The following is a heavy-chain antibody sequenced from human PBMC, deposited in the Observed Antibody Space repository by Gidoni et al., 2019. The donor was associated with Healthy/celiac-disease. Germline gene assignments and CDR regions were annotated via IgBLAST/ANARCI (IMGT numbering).Heavy chain of an antibody. CDR3: TAVIQDYDSSGYPRYFDY. V-gene: IGHV3-30-3*01. D-gene: IGHD3-22*01. CDR2: ISYDGSNK. CDR1: GFPSSRYA. Sequence: QVQLVESGGGVVQPGRSLSLSCAGCGFPSSRYAMHWVRQAPGKGLEWVAVISYDGSNKYYADSVKGRFTISRDNSKNTLYLQMNSLRAEDTAVYYCTAVIQDYDSSGYPRYFDYWGQGTLVTVSS. J-gene: IGHJ4*02.